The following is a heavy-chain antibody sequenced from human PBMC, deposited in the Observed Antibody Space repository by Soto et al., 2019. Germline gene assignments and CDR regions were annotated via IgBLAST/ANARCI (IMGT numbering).Heavy chain of an antibody. Sequence: PGGSLRLSCAASGFTFSTYAMNWVRQAPGKGLEWVSAISGSGGSTYYADSVKGRFTISRDNSKNTLYLQMNSLTAEDTAVYYCSTNFLVGYYYFRYWGPGTLGTGSS. CDR3: STNFLVGYYYFRY. V-gene: IGHV3-23*01. D-gene: IGHD3-9*01. CDR1: GFTFSTYA. J-gene: IGHJ4*02. CDR2: ISGSGGST.